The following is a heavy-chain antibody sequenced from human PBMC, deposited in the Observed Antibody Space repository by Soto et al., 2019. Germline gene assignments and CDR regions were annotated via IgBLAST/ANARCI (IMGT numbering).Heavy chain of an antibody. J-gene: IGHJ5*02. CDR3: VRDASSGYRGWWHP. Sequence: QVQLVQSGTEVKKPGASVMVSCKTSGYTFTSYGISWVRQAPGQGLEWMGLISPYNGDTIYARKFQGRVIVTADTATSTVYMELRSLRSDDTAVYYCVRDASSGYRGWWHPWGQGTLVTVSS. CDR1: GYTFTSYG. CDR2: ISPYNGDT. V-gene: IGHV1-18*01. D-gene: IGHD5-18*01.